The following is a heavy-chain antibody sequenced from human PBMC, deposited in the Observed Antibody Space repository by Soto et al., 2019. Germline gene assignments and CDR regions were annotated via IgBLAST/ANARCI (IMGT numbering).Heavy chain of an antibody. CDR3: AIYCSSTSCYRALGMDV. CDR2: ISAYNGNT. V-gene: IGHV1-18*01. Sequence: QVQLVQSGAEVKKPGASVKVSCKASGYTFTSYGISSVRQAPGQGLEWMGWISAYNGNTNYAQKLQGRVTMTTDTSTSTAYMELRSLRSDDTAVYYCAIYCSSTSCYRALGMDVWGQGTTVTVSS. J-gene: IGHJ6*02. D-gene: IGHD2-2*01. CDR1: GYTFTSYG.